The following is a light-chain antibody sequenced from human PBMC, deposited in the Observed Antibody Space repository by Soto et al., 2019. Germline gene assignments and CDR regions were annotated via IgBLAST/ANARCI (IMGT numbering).Light chain of an antibody. CDR2: GAS. J-gene: IGKJ1*01. CDR1: QSVTSNY. V-gene: IGKV3-20*01. CDR3: QHYGHALWA. Sequence: EVVLTQSPGTLSLSPGERATLSCRASQSVTSNYLAWYQQKPGQSPRLLMSGASKRATGVPDRFSGSGSGTDFTFTISRLEPEDFADYYCQHYGHALWAFGQGNKVEIK.